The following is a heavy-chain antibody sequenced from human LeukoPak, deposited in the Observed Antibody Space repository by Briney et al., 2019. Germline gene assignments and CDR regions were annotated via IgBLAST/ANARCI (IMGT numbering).Heavy chain of an antibody. V-gene: IGHV3-23*01. Sequence: GGPLRLPCAAWGFTFSRYDMSGLPDAPGKALKCVSAFSGSGGSTYYAVSVRRMFTIHRDNSKSALYLQMQSLRSEDRAVYHCAKDLSPLATDCGGDCYSDAFDIWGQGTMVTVSS. CDR3: AKDLSPLATDCGGDCYSDAFDI. D-gene: IGHD2-21*02. CDR2: FSGSGGST. CDR1: GFTFSRYD. J-gene: IGHJ3*02.